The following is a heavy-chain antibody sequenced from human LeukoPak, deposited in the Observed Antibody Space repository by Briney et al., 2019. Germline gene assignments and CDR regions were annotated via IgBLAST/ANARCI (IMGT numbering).Heavy chain of an antibody. D-gene: IGHD1-7*01. J-gene: IGHJ4*02. CDR2: ISSSGSTR. CDR3: ARNWNSAFD. Sequence: GGSLRLSCAASGFTFSDYYMSWIRQAPGKGLEWVSYISSSGSTRHYADSVKGRFTISRDIAKKSLYLQMNSLGAEDTAVYYCARNWNSAFDWGQGTLVTVSS. V-gene: IGHV3-11*04. CDR1: GFTFSDYY.